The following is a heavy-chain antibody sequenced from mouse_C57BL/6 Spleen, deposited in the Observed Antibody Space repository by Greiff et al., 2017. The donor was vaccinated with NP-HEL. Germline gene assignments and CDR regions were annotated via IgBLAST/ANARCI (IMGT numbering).Heavy chain of an antibody. CDR2: IYPGGGYT. Sequence: VKLQESGAELVRPGTSVKMSCKASGNTFTNYWIGWAKQRPGHGLEWIGDIYPGGGYTNYNEKFKGKATLTADKSSSTAYMQFSSLTSEDSAIYYCARSGDYYGSSDYAMDYWGQGTSVTVSS. J-gene: IGHJ4*01. CDR3: ARSGDYYGSSDYAMDY. V-gene: IGHV1-63*01. D-gene: IGHD1-1*01. CDR1: GNTFTNYW.